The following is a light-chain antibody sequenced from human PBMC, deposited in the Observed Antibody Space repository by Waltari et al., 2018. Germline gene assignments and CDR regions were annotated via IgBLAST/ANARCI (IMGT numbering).Light chain of an antibody. CDR1: QTVNNR. J-gene: IGKJ1*01. V-gene: IGKV3D-15*01. Sequence: EIVMTQSPATLSLSPGERATLSCRASQTVNNRLAWYQQKPGQAPRLLIYDASSRATVVPGMFSRSGSGPDFTLTISSLEPEDVAVYYCQQVNNWSWTFGQGTRVEIK. CDR2: DAS. CDR3: QQVNNWSWT.